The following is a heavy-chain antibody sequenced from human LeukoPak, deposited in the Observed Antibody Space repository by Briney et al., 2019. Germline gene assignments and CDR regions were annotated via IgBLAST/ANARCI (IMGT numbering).Heavy chain of an antibody. D-gene: IGHD5-12*01. CDR1: GGSFSGYY. Sequence: SETLSLTCAVYGGSFSGYYWSWIRQPPGKGQEWIGEINHSGSTNYNPSLKSQVTISVDTSKNQFSLKLSSVTAADTAVYYCARGCKWLRCFDCWGQGTLVTVSS. J-gene: IGHJ4*02. CDR2: INHSGST. V-gene: IGHV4-34*01. CDR3: ARGCKWLRCFDC.